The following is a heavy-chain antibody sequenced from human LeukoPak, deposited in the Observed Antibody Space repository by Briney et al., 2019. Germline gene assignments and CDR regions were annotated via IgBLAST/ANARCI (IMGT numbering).Heavy chain of an antibody. Sequence: GGYLRLSCAASGFTFSSYAMSWVRQAPGKGLEWVSAITATSSSTYDADSVQGRFTISRDNSKNTLYLQMNSLRPEDTAIYYCAKLFDSGTYNNFFHYWGQGTLVTVSS. J-gene: IGHJ4*02. CDR2: ITATSSST. CDR3: AKLFDSGTYNNFFHY. D-gene: IGHD3-10*01. V-gene: IGHV3-23*01. CDR1: GFTFSSYA.